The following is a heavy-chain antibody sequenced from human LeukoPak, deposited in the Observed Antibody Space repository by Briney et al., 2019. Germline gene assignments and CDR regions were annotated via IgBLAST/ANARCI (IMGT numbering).Heavy chain of an antibody. CDR2: ISYDGSNK. CDR3: AKAYFDAFDI. D-gene: IGHD2/OR15-2a*01. J-gene: IGHJ3*02. CDR1: GFTFSSYG. Sequence: PGGSLRLSCAASGFTFSSYGMHWVRQAPGKGLEWVAVISYDGSNKYYADSVKGRFTISRDNSKNTPYLQMNSLRAEDTAVYYCAKAYFDAFDIWGRGTMVTVSS. V-gene: IGHV3-30*18.